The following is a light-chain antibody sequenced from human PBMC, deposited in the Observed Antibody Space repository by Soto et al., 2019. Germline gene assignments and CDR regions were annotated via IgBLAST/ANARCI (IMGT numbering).Light chain of an antibody. J-gene: IGKJ2*01. CDR3: QLYGKSRGYT. Sequence: VLTQSPGTLSLSPGERATLSCKASQPVDGTYLAWYQQKPGQAPTILIYSASTRASGTPDRISGSGSGADFTLTISRLEPEDLAVYYCQLYGKSRGYTFGQGTKLQI. CDR1: QPVDGTY. V-gene: IGKV3-20*01. CDR2: SAS.